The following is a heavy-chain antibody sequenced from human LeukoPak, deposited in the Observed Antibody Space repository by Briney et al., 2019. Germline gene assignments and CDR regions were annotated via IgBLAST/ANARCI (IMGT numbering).Heavy chain of an antibody. J-gene: IGHJ4*02. V-gene: IGHV4-34*01. Sequence: SETLSLTCGVYGGSFSGYYWSWIRQSPGKGLEWIGEINHSGSTNYNTSLKSRVTISVDTSKNQLSLKLSSVTAADTAVYYCAKDARGIGESFDYWGQGTLVTVSS. CDR2: INHSGST. D-gene: IGHD4-17*01. CDR3: AKDARGIGESFDY. CDR1: GGSFSGYY.